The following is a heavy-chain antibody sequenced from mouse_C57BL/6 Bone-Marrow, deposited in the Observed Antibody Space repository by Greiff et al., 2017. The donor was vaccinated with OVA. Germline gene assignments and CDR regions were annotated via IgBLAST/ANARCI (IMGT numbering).Heavy chain of an antibody. CDR2: IDPSDSYT. Sequence: VQLQQPGAELVMPGASVKLSCKASGYTFTSYWMHWVKQRPGQGLEWIGEIDPSDSYTNYNQKFKGKSTLTVDKSSSTAYMQLSSLTSEDSAVYYCATLYHAMDYWGQGTSVTVSS. CDR1: GYTFTSYW. V-gene: IGHV1-69*01. CDR3: ATLYHAMDY. J-gene: IGHJ4*01.